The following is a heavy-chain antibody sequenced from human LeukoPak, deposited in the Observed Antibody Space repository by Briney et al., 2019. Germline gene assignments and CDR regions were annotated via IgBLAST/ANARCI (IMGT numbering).Heavy chain of an antibody. Sequence: SETLSLTCSGSGGSISSFYWGWVRQPPGEGLEWIGYIYYSGNTKYNPSLKSRITISVDTSKNQFSLNLISVTAADTAVYYCARLGEYYYYGMDVWGQGTTVTVSS. CDR1: GGSISSFY. J-gene: IGHJ6*02. CDR2: IYYSGNT. CDR3: ARLGEYYYYGMDV. V-gene: IGHV4-59*08.